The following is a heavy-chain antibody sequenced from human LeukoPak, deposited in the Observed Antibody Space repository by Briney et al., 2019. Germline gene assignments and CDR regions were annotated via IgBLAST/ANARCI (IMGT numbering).Heavy chain of an antibody. CDR2: IYYSGST. D-gene: IGHD2-21*01. CDR1: GGSISSGGYY. J-gene: IGHJ6*02. V-gene: IGHV4-31*03. Sequence: PSQTLSLTCTVSGGSISSGGYYWSWVRQHPGKGLEWIGYIYYSGSTYYNPSLKSRVTISVDTSKSQFSLKLSSVTAADTAVYYCVGEDYYYGMDVWGQGTTVTVSS. CDR3: VGEDYYYGMDV.